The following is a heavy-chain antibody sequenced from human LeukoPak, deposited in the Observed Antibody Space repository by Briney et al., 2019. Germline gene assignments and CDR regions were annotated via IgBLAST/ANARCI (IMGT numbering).Heavy chain of an antibody. CDR1: GFTFSSYS. CDR3: AKDVAPSYYYGMDV. D-gene: IGHD5-12*01. CDR2: ISWDGGST. J-gene: IGHJ6*02. Sequence: PGGSLRLSCAASGFTFSSYSMHWVRQAPGKGLEWVSLISWDGGSTYYADSVKGRFTISRDNSKNSLYLQMNSLRTEDTALYYCAKDVAPSYYYGMDVWGQGTTVTVSS. V-gene: IGHV3-43*01.